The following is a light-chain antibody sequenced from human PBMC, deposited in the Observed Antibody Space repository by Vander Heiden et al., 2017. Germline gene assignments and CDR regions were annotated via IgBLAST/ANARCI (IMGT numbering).Light chain of an antibody. Sequence: EIVMTQSPATLSVSPGERATLSCRASQSVSSNLAWYQQKPGQAPRLLIYGASTRATGIPARFSGSGSGTEVTLTISSLQSEDFAVYYCQQYNNWPPLWTFGQGTKVEIK. CDR2: GAS. CDR3: QQYNNWPPLWT. CDR1: QSVSSN. V-gene: IGKV3-15*01. J-gene: IGKJ1*01.